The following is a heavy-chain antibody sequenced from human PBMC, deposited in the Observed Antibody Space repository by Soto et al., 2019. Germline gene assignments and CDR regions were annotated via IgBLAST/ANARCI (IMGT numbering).Heavy chain of an antibody. V-gene: IGHV4-39*01. D-gene: IGHD3-10*01. CDR2: IYYSGSA. CDR3: ARGVWFGELWYYYYGMDV. CDR1: GGSISSSSYY. J-gene: IGHJ6*02. Sequence: PSETLSLTCTVSGGSISSSSYYWGWIRQPPGKGLEWIRSIYYSGSAYYNPSLKSLVTISVDTSKNQFSLKLSSVTAADTAVYYCARGVWFGELWYYYYGMDVWGQGTTVTVSS.